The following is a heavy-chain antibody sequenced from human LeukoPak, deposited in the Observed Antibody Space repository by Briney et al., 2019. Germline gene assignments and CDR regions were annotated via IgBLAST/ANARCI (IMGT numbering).Heavy chain of an antibody. J-gene: IGHJ4*02. CDR1: GFTFSSYS. Sequence: GGSLRLSCAASGFTFSSYSMNWVRQAPGKGLEWVSYISSSSSTIYYADSVKGRFTISRDNAKNSLYLQMNSLRAEDTAVYYCARDCSGGSCYGRHYWGQGTLVTVSS. D-gene: IGHD2-15*01. CDR2: ISSSSSTI. V-gene: IGHV3-48*04. CDR3: ARDCSGGSCYGRHY.